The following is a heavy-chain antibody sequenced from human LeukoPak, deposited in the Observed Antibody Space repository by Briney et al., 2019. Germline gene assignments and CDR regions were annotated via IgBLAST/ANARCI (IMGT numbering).Heavy chain of an antibody. D-gene: IGHD2-15*01. CDR1: GFTFSSYG. V-gene: IGHV3-33*01. CDR3: AREGSVVVVAAGNWFDP. Sequence: PGGSLRLSCAASGFTFSSYGMHWVRQAPGKGLEWVAVIWYEGSNKYYADSVKGRFTISRDNSKNTLYLQMNSLRAEDTAVYYCAREGSVVVVAAGNWFDPWGQGTLVTVSS. J-gene: IGHJ5*02. CDR2: IWYEGSNK.